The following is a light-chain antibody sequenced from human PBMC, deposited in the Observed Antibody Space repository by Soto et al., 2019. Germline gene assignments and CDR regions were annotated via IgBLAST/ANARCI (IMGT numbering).Light chain of an antibody. V-gene: IGKV3-11*01. CDR3: QQRINWPT. CDR2: DAS. Sequence: EIVLTQSPSTLSLSPGERATLSCRARESVCNSYLAWYQQKPGQAPRLLIYDASNRATGIPARFSGSGSGTDFTLTISSLEPEDFAVYYCQQRINWPTFGQGTRMEIK. CDR1: ESVCNSY. J-gene: IGKJ5*01.